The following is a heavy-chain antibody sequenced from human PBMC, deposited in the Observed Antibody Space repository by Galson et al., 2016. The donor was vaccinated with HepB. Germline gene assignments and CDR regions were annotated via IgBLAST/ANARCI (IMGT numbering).Heavy chain of an antibody. Sequence: SVKVSCKAFGYTFVYYGLSWVRQAPGQGLGWMGWIKPNSGGTVYAQKFQDRLIMTTDTSTTTAYMELSSLKSEDTAVYYCASGNCGGDCYLDYWGQGTLVTVSS. CDR2: IKPNSGGT. CDR3: ASGNCGGDCYLDY. D-gene: IGHD2-21*02. J-gene: IGHJ4*02. CDR1: GYTFVYYG. V-gene: IGHV1-18*01.